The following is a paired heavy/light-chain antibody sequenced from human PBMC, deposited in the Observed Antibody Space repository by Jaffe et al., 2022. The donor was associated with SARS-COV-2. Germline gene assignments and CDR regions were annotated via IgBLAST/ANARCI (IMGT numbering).Heavy chain of an antibody. J-gene: IGHJ4*02. CDR2: ISGSSTYI. D-gene: IGHD3-9*01. V-gene: IGHV3-21*01. Sequence: EVQLVESGGGLVEPGGSLRLSCAASGFSFSSYTMNWVRQVPGKGLEWVSSISGSSTYIYYADSVKGRFTISRDNAKNSLFLQMNSLRAEDTAVFYCARGLRYFDWLLPPIDYWGQGTLISVSS. CDR3: ARGLRYFDWLLPPIDY. CDR1: GFSFSSYT.
Light chain of an antibody. CDR1: QSISRTY. CDR2: DTS. Sequence: EIVLTQSPGTLSLSPGERATLSCRASQSISRTYLGWYQQKPGQAPRLLIYDTSSRATGIPDRFSGSGSGTDFSLIISRLESEDFAVYYCQQYGTSPQTFGQGTKVEVK. V-gene: IGKV3-20*01. CDR3: QQYGTSPQT. J-gene: IGKJ1*01.